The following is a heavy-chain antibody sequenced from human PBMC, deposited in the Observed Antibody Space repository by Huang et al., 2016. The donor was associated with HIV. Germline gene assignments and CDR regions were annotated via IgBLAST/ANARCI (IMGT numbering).Heavy chain of an antibody. CDR1: GFNFNNYD. V-gene: IGHV1-8*03. Sequence: QVQLVQSGAEVKKPGASVKVACKASGFNFNNYDVNGVRQASGKGLEWMVWMNPKSGNTGDAQKFQGRFTITRNTSITTAYMELRSLRSEDTAVYYCARARGFLYDSTGYYSRYYFDSWGQGTLVTISS. CDR3: ARARGFLYDSTGYYSRYYFDS. D-gene: IGHD3-22*01. CDR2: MNPKSGNT. J-gene: IGHJ4*02.